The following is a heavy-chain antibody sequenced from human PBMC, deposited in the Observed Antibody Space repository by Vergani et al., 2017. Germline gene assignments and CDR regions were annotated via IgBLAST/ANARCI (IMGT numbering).Heavy chain of an antibody. J-gene: IGHJ4*02. D-gene: IGHD3-22*01. CDR3: AGVRDPADVYDSSYYCLDY. CDR1: GYTFTSYG. V-gene: IGHV1-18*01. CDR2: ISAYNGKT. Sequence: QVQLVQSGAEVMKPGASLKVSCKASGYTFTSYGISWVRQAPGKGLEWMGWISAYNGKTNYAPKHQGRVNKTTDTTTSTAYMKLRSLRSDDTAVYYCAGVRDPADVYDSSYYCLDYWGQGTLVTVSS.